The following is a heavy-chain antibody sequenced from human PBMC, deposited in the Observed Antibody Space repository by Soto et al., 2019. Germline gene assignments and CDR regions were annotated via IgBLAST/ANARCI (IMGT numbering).Heavy chain of an antibody. J-gene: IGHJ5*02. CDR2: ISSSSSTI. Sequence: GGSLRLSCAASGFTFSSYSMNWVRQAPGKGLEWVSYISSSSSTIYYADSVKGRFTISRDNAKNSLYLQMNSLRAEDTAVYYCARESGASYCSGGSCYGARLYNWFDPWGQGTLVTVSS. CDR1: GFTFSSYS. D-gene: IGHD2-15*01. V-gene: IGHV3-48*01. CDR3: ARESGASYCSGGSCYGARLYNWFDP.